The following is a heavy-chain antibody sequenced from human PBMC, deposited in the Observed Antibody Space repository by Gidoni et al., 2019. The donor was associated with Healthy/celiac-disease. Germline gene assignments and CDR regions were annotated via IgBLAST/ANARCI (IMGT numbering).Heavy chain of an antibody. CDR3: ALPPRVATIGPFDY. D-gene: IGHD5-12*01. V-gene: IGHV3-23*04. J-gene: IGHJ4*02. Sequence: EVQLVESGGGLVQPGGSLRLSCAASGFTFSAISGSGGSTYYADSVKGRFTISRDNPKNTLYLQMNSLRAEDTAVYYCALPPRVATIGPFDYWGQGTLVTVSS. CDR2: ISGSGGST. CDR1: GFT.